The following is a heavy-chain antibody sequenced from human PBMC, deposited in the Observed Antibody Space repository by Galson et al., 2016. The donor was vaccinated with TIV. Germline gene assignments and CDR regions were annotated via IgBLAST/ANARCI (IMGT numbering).Heavy chain of an antibody. Sequence: LSLTCTVSGGSISSTSYYWGWIRQPPGKGLEWIGNIYYSGSAYYNPSLKSRVTISVDTSKHQFSLKLSSVTAADTAVYYCPTYCSSTTCLFDPWGQGTLVTVSS. D-gene: IGHD2-2*01. CDR2: IYYSGSA. CDR3: PTYCSSTTCLFDP. V-gene: IGHV4-39*01. J-gene: IGHJ5*02. CDR1: GGSISSTSYY.